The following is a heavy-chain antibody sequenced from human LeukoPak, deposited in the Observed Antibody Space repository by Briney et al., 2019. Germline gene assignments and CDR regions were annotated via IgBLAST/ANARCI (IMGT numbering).Heavy chain of an antibody. Sequence: ASVTVSCKASGYIFTNYGMSWVRQAPGQGLEWMGWMNPNSGNTGYAQKFQGRVTITRNTSISTAYMELSSLRSEDTAVYYCARVLIYCSGGSCYRGDAFDIWGQGTMVTVSS. CDR2: MNPNSGNT. J-gene: IGHJ3*02. CDR1: GYIFTNYG. V-gene: IGHV1-8*03. D-gene: IGHD2-15*01. CDR3: ARVLIYCSGGSCYRGDAFDI.